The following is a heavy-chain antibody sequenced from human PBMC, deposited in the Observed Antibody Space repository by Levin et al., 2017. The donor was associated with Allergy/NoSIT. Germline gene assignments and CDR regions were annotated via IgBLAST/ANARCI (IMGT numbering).Heavy chain of an antibody. J-gene: IGHJ3*02. CDR2: IYYSGST. Sequence: SETLSLTCTVSGGSISSYYWSWIRQPPGKGLEWIGYIYYSGSTNYNPSLKSRVTISVDTSKNQFSLKLSSVAAADTAVYYCASGVATHSSSWRNYDAFDIWGQGTMVTVSS. CDR1: GGSISSYY. V-gene: IGHV4-59*08. D-gene: IGHD6-13*01. CDR3: ASGVATHSSSWRNYDAFDI.